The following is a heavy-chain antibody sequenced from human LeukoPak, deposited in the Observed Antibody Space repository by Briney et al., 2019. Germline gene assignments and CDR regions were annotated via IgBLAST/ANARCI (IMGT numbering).Heavy chain of an antibody. J-gene: IGHJ4*02. V-gene: IGHV3-23*01. CDR1: GFTFTTYA. CDR3: AKVDGQIASAGTPDF. Sequence: PGGSLRLSCAASGFTFTTYAMSWVRQAPGKGLEWVSAISGSGGSTYYADSVKGRFAISRDNSKNTLYLQMNSLRAEDTAIYYCAKVDGQIASAGTPDFWGQGTLVTVSS. D-gene: IGHD6-13*01. CDR2: ISGSGGST.